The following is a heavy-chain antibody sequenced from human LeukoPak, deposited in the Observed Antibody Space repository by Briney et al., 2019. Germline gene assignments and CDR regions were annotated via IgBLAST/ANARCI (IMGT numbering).Heavy chain of an antibody. J-gene: IGHJ4*02. Sequence: VGSLRLSCAVCGFTFSNYWMSWLGQAPGKGLEWVANIKQDGSEKYYVDSVKGRFTISRDNTKTSLFLQMDRRRAEDTAVYYCARGAEDSGFRPFDFCGQGSLVIVSS. CDR3: ARGAEDSGFRPFDF. D-gene: IGHD6-6*01. CDR2: IKQDGSEK. V-gene: IGHV3-7*01. CDR1: GFTFSNYW.